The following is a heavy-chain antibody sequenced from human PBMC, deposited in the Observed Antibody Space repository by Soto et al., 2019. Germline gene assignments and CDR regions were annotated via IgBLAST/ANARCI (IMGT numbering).Heavy chain of an antibody. CDR1: GGSISSSSYY. D-gene: IGHD6-13*01. CDR3: AILRIAAAAAPRGYYYSGFDV. J-gene: IGHJ6*04. Sequence: QLQLQESGPGLVKPSETLSLTCTVSGGSISSSSYYWGWIRQPPGKGLEWIGSIYYSGSTYYKQSLQSRVNITVDTSKNQFSLKLSTVTAADTAVYYCAILRIAAAAAPRGYYYSGFDVWGKGTTVTGSS. CDR2: IYYSGST. V-gene: IGHV4-39*01.